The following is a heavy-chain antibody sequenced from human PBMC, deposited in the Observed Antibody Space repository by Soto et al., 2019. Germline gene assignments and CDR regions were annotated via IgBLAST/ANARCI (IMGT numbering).Heavy chain of an antibody. CDR2: IGVSSDA. CDR1: GFTFSSYA. CDR3: AKNYFFDS. V-gene: IGHV3-23*01. Sequence: TGGSLRLSCAASGFTFSSYAMSWARQAPGKGLEWVSSIGVSSDAYYADSVKGRFTISRDNSRNTLYLQMNSLRAEDTALYYCAKNYFFDSWGQGTLVTVSS. J-gene: IGHJ4*02.